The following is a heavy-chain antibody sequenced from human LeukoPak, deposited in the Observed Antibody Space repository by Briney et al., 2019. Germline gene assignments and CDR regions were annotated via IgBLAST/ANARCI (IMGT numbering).Heavy chain of an antibody. CDR2: IIPIFGTA. Sequence: SVKVSCKASGGTFSSYAISWVRQAPGQGLEWMGGIIPIFGTANYAQKFQGRVTITADESTSTAYMELSSLRSEDTAVYYCARESGYYYGSGSYYMDVWGKGTTVTISS. V-gene: IGHV1-69*13. J-gene: IGHJ6*03. CDR3: ARESGYYYGSGSYYMDV. D-gene: IGHD3-10*01. CDR1: GGTFSSYA.